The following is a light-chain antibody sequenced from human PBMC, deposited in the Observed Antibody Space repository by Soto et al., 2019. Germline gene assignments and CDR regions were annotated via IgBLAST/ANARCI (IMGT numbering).Light chain of an antibody. CDR3: QQYGSSPPIT. CDR2: VAS. CDR1: QSVSSSY. V-gene: IGKV3-20*01. Sequence: EIVLTQSPGTLSLSPGERVTLSCRASQSVSSSYLAWYQQKPGQAPRLLIYVASSRATGIPDRFSGSGSGTDFTLTISRLEPEDFAVYYCQQYGSSPPITFGQGTRLEIK. J-gene: IGKJ5*01.